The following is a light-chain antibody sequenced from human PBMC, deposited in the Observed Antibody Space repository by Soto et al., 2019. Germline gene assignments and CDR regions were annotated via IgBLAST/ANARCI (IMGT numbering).Light chain of an antibody. Sequence: DFQMTQSPSSLSASVGGRVTITCRASQSIGTDLAWYEKKPGKAPKLLIYGASNLESAVPSRFRGSGSGTEFTLSISSLQPHDSATYYCQQYNSYMYTFGQGTKLEIK. CDR3: QQYNSYMYT. CDR2: GAS. V-gene: IGKV1-5*01. CDR1: QSIGTD. J-gene: IGKJ2*01.